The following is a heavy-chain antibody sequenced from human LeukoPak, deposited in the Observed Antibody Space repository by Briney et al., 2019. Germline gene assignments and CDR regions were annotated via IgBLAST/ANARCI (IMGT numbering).Heavy chain of an antibody. Sequence: PGRSLRLSCAASGFTFSSYGMHWVRQAPGKGLEWVAVISYDGSNKYYADSVKGRFTISRDNSKNTLYLQMNSLRAEDTAVYYCAKVFTSGWTADLFDYWGQGTLVTVSS. CDR2: ISYDGSNK. CDR1: GFTFSSYG. CDR3: AKVFTSGWTADLFDY. J-gene: IGHJ4*02. V-gene: IGHV3-30*18. D-gene: IGHD6-19*01.